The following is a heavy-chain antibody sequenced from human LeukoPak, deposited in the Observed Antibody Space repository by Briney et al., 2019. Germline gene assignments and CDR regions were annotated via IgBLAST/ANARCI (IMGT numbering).Heavy chain of an antibody. J-gene: IGHJ5*02. CDR1: GGSISSGGYY. V-gene: IGHV4-31*03. D-gene: IGHD3-10*01. CDR2: IYYSGST. CDR3: ARQRDTMVRGGGNWFDP. Sequence: SETLSLTCTVSGGSISSGGYYWSWIRQHAGKGLEWIGYIYYSGSTYYNPSLKSRFTISVDTSKNQFSLKLSSVTAADTAVYYCARQRDTMVRGGGNWFDPWGQGTLVTVSS.